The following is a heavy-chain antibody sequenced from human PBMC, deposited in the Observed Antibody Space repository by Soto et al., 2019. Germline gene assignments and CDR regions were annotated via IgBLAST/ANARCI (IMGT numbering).Heavy chain of an antibody. CDR3: AREETAWPLAYGLDV. CDR2: ISGRGTII. D-gene: IGHD2-21*02. V-gene: IGHV3-23*01. J-gene: IGHJ6*02. CDR1: GFTFSTFA. Sequence: GGSLRLSCAASGFTFSTFAMSWVRQAPGGGLEWVSSISGRGTIIYYAHSVNGRFIISRDNAKNSLSLQMNSMTAEDTAVYYCAREETAWPLAYGLDVWGQGTTVTV.